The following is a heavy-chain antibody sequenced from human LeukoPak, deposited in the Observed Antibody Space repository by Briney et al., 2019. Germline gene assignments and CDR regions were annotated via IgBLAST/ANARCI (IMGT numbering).Heavy chain of an antibody. V-gene: IGHV3-21*01. CDR1: GFTSGIYA. CDR2: ISSSSSYI. Sequence: PGGSLRLSCEVSGFTSGIYAVSWVRQAPGKGLEWVSSISSSSSYIYYADSVKGRFTISRDNAKNSLYLQMNSLRAEDTAVYYCASIRGFSGAFDIWGQGTMVTVSS. J-gene: IGHJ3*02. D-gene: IGHD3-10*01. CDR3: ASIRGFSGAFDI.